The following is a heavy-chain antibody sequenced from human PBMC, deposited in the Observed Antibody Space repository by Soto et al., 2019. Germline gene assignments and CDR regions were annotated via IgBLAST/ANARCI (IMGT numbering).Heavy chain of an antibody. V-gene: IGHV3-7*03. J-gene: IGHJ4*02. CDR3: VSDGDVCSGSDCFRHFKY. D-gene: IGHD5-12*01. CDR2: IKGDGSEG. Sequence: EVQLVESGGDLVQPGGSLRLSCVASEFTISAYWMSWVRQAPGRGLEGVANIKGDGSEGRYVDSAKDRFLISRDNTKNSLYLQRTSLRAEDTAIYYCVSDGDVCSGSDCFRHFKYWGRGTRVTVSS. CDR1: EFTISAYW.